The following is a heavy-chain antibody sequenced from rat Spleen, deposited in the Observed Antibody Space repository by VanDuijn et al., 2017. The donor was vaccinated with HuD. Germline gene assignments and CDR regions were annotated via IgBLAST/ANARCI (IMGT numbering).Heavy chain of an antibody. V-gene: IGHV6-6*01. CDR2: IKAKSSNYAT. Sequence: EVQVLESGGGLVQPGNSLKLSCATSGFTFSTAWMYWYRQFPEKRLEWVARIKAKSSNYATDYTESVKGRFTISRDDSKNSIYLQMNNLKEEDTAIYYCACGYIMDYYYGYWGQGVMVTVSS. D-gene: IGHD1-6*01. J-gene: IGHJ2*01. CDR3: ACGYIMDYYYGY. CDR1: GFTFSTAW.